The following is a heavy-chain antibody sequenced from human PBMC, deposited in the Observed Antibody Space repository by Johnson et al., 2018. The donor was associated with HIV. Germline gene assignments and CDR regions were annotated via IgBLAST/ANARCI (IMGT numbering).Heavy chain of an antibody. D-gene: IGHD3-16*01. CDR3: ANGGGGAFDI. V-gene: IGHV3-23*04. CDR2: ISGSGGST. J-gene: IGHJ3*02. CDR1: GFTFSSYE. Sequence: MQLVESGGGLVQPGGSLRLSCAASGFTFSSYEMNWVRQAPGKGLEWVSAISGSGGSTYYADSVKGRFTISRDNSKNTLYLQMNSLRAEETAVYYCANGGGGAFDIWGQGTMVTVSS.